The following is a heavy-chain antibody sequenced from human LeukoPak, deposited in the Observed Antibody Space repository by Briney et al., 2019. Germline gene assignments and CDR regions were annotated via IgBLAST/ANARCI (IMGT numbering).Heavy chain of an antibody. V-gene: IGHV3-21*01. J-gene: IGHJ5*02. D-gene: IGHD4-17*01. CDR2: ISTTSSYI. CDR3: ATTTVTTGP. Sequence: GGSLRLSCAASGFTFSSYNMNWVRQAPGKGLDWVSSISTTSSYISYTDSVKGRFTISRDNAKNSLYLQMSSLRVEDTAVYYCATTTVTTGPWGQGTLVTVSS. CDR1: GFTFSSYN.